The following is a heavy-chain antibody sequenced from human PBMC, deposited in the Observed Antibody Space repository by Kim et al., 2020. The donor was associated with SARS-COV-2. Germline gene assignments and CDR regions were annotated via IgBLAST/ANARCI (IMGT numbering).Heavy chain of an antibody. D-gene: IGHD3-10*01. J-gene: IGHJ6*02. V-gene: IGHV4-31*03. CDR3: ARGHVETYYYGSGSYSRGYYYGMDV. CDR2: IYYSGST. CDR1: GGSISSGGYY. Sequence: SETLSLTCTVSGGSISSGGYYWSWIRQHPGKGLEWIGYIYYSGSTYYNPSLKSRVTISVDTSKNQFSLKLSSVTAADTAVYYCARGHVETYYYGSGSYSRGYYYGMDVWGQGTTVTVSS.